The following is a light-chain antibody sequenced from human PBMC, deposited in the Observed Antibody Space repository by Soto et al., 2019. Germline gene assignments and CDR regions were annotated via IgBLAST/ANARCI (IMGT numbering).Light chain of an antibody. CDR1: QSVSSSY. J-gene: IGKJ1*01. Sequence: IVLTQSPGTLSLSPGERATRSCRASQSVSSSYLAWYQQKPGQAPRLLIYGASSRATGIPDRFSGSGSGTDFTLTISRLEPEDFAVYYCQQYGSSPRTFGQGTKVDIK. CDR2: GAS. CDR3: QQYGSSPRT. V-gene: IGKV3-20*01.